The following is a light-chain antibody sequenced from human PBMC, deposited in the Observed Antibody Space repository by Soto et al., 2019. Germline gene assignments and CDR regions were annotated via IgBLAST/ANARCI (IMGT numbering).Light chain of an antibody. Sequence: QSVLTQRPSASGSPGQSVTISCTGTSSDVGGYHYVSWYQQHPGKAPKLMIYEVSKRPSWVPEHFSGSKSDNTASLTVSGVQAEDEADYYCSSYAGSNNVVFGGGTKLTVL. CDR2: EVS. CDR3: SSYAGSNNVV. CDR1: SSDVGGYHY. V-gene: IGLV2-8*01. J-gene: IGLJ3*02.